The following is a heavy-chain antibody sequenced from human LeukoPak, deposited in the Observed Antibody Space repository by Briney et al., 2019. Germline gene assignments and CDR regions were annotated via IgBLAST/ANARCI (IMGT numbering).Heavy chain of an antibody. Sequence: SETLSLTCAVYGGSFSGYYWSWIRQPPGKGLEWIGEINHSGSTNYNPSLKSRVTISVDTSKNQFSLKLSSVTAADTAVYYCAREGVEYCTNGVCLSVGMWFDPWGQGTLVTVSS. CDR3: AREGVEYCTNGVCLSVGMWFDP. CDR1: GGSFSGYY. CDR2: INHSGST. J-gene: IGHJ5*02. V-gene: IGHV4-34*01. D-gene: IGHD2-8*01.